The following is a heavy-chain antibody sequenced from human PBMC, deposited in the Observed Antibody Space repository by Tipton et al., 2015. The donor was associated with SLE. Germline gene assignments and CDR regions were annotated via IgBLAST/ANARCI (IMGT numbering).Heavy chain of an antibody. J-gene: IGHJ4*02. CDR2: IYASGST. Sequence: TLSLTCTVSGGSISRYYWSWIRQPPGKGLEWIGRIYASGSTYHNPSLKSRVAISLDTAKNQFSLRLTSVTAADTAVYYCATDQGLNFDYWGQGTLVTVSS. V-gene: IGHV4-4*08. CDR1: GGSISRYY. CDR3: ATDQGLNFDY.